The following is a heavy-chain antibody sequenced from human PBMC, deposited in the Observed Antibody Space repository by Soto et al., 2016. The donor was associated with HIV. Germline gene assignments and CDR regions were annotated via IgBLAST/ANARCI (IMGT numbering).Heavy chain of an antibody. CDR2: ISDNGGTT. CDR3: AKMVAYYYGMDV. CDR1: GFTFSSYA. V-gene: IGHV3-23*01. J-gene: IGHJ6*02. D-gene: IGHD2-8*01. Sequence: EVRLLESGGGLVQPGGSLRLSCAASGFTFSSYAMSWVRQAPGKGLEWVSVISDNGGTTYYADSVKGRFTISRDNSKRTLYLQMNSLRVEDTAEYYCAKMVAYYYGMDVWGHGTTVTVSS.